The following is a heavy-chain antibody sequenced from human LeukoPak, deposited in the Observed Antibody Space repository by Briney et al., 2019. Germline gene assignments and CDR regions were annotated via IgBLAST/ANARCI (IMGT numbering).Heavy chain of an antibody. CDR3: ARGRIVAGHDAFDI. CDR1: GYTFTSYS. J-gene: IGHJ3*02. Sequence: ASVKVSCKASGYTFTSYSISWVRQAPGQGLEWMGWISAYNGNTNYAQKLQGRVTMTTDTSTSTAYMELRSLRSDDTAVYYCARGRIVAGHDAFDIWGQGTMVTVSS. V-gene: IGHV1-18*01. D-gene: IGHD5-12*01. CDR2: ISAYNGNT.